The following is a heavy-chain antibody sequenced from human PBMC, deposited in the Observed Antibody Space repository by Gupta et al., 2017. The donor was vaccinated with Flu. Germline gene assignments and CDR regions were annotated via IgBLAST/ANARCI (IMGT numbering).Heavy chain of an antibody. CDR2: INHGGSA. CDR3: ARGGLGIIMWYFDL. D-gene: IGHD3-16*01. V-gene: IGHV4-34*01. Sequence: QEQVQQWGAGLLKPSETLSLTCAVYDWSFSVFYWSWIRQSPGKGLEWIGEINHGGSANYNPSLKSRVTISLDTSKKQFSLKLTSVTAADTAVYYCARGGLGIIMWYFDLWGRGTPVTVSS. CDR1: DWSFSVFY. J-gene: IGHJ2*01.